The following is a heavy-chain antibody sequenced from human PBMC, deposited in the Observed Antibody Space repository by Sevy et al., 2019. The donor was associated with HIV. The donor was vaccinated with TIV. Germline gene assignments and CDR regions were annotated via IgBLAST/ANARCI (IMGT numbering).Heavy chain of an antibody. V-gene: IGHV1-69*13. D-gene: IGHD2-2*01. CDR1: GGTFSKYA. CDR3: ARDRGFSSTSEYGMDV. Sequence: ASVKVSCKAFGGTFSKYAITWVRQAPGQGLEWMGGIIPIFGTANYAQKFQGRVTITADESTSTAYMELSSLRSEDTAVYYCARDRGFSSTSEYGMDVWGQGTTVTVSS. J-gene: IGHJ6*02. CDR2: IIPIFGTA.